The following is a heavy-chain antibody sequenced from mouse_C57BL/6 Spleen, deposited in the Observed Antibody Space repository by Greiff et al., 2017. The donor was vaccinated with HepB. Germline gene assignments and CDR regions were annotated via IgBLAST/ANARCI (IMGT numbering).Heavy chain of an antibody. Sequence: QVQLQQSGAELVKPGASVKMSCKASGYTFTSYWITWVKQRPGQGLEWIGDIYPGSGSTNYNEEFKRKATLTVDTSSSTAYMQLSSLTSEDSAVYYCASPDYGSYFDYWGQGTTLTVSS. V-gene: IGHV1-55*01. CDR3: ASPDYGSYFDY. D-gene: IGHD2-4*01. CDR1: GYTFTSYW. J-gene: IGHJ2*01. CDR2: IYPGSGST.